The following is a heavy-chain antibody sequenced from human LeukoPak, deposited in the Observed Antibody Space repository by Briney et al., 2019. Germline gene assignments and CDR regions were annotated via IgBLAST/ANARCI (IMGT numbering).Heavy chain of an antibody. CDR1: GFTSSDYY. V-gene: IGHV3-11*01. CDR3: ARAPRGYGSGYYGMDV. D-gene: IGHD5-18*01. J-gene: IGHJ6*02. Sequence: PGGSLRLSCAASGFTSSDYYMSWIRQAPGKGLEWVSYSSSSGSTIYYADSVKGRFTISRDNAKNSLYLQMNSLRAEDTAVYYCARAPRGYGSGYYGMDVWGQGTTVTVSS. CDR2: SSSSGSTI.